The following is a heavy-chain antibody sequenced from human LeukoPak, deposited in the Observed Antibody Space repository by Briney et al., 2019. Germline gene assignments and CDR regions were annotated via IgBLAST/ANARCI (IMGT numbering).Heavy chain of an antibody. CDR2: IYYSGRT. V-gene: IGHV4-61*01. J-gene: IGHJ4*02. Sequence: SETLSLTCTVSGGSVSSGSYYWSWIRQPPGKGLEWIGYIYYSGRTNYTPSLKSRVTMSVDTSKNQFSLKLTSVTAADTAVYYCARGGVGNNYFDYWGQGTLVTVSS. CDR3: ARGGVGNNYFDY. CDR1: GGSVSSGSYY. D-gene: IGHD2-8*02.